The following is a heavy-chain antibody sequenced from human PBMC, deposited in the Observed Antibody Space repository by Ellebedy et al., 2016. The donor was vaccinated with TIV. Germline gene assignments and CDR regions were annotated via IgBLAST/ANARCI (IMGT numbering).Heavy chain of an antibody. V-gene: IGHV3-66*01. Sequence: GESLKISCAASGVTVSNNYMTWVRQAPGKGLEWVSVIYSGGSAHYADFVKGRFTISRDNAENSLYLQMNSLRDEDAAVYYCARSGSGSRYGMDVWGQGTTVTVSS. J-gene: IGHJ6*02. D-gene: IGHD3-10*01. CDR1: GVTVSNNY. CDR2: IYSGGSA. CDR3: ARSGSGSRYGMDV.